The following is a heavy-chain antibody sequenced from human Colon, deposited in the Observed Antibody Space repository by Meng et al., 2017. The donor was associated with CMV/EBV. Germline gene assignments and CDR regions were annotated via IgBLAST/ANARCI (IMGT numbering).Heavy chain of an antibody. CDR3: ARDWYPGDRRGSFDY. V-gene: IGHV1-2*02. CDR2: INPNSGGT. Sequence: QLVAAGAEVKKPGASGEVSCKASDYTFTGYYMHWVRQAPGQGLEWMGWINPNSGGTNYAQKFQGRVTMTRDTSITTAYMELSRLRSDDTAVYYCARDWYPGDRRGSFDYWGQGTLVTVSS. D-gene: IGHD3-22*01. CDR1: DYTFTGYY. J-gene: IGHJ4*02.